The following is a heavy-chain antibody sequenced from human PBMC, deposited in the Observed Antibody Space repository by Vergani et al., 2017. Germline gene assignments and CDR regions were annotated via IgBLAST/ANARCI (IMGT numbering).Heavy chain of an antibody. CDR1: GGTFSSYA. D-gene: IGHD3-3*01. CDR2: IIPIFGTA. CDR3: ARGYRDYDFWSGYYLFDY. V-gene: IGHV1-69*01. Sequence: QVQLVQSGAEVKKPGSSVKVSCKASGGTFSSYAISWVRQAPGQGLEWMGGIIPIFGTANYAQKFQRRVTITADESTSTAYMELSSLRSEDTAVYYCARGYRDYDFWSGYYLFDYWGQGTLVTVSS. J-gene: IGHJ4*02.